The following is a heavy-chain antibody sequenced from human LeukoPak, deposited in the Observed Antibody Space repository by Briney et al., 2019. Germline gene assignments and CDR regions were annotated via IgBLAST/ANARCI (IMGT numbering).Heavy chain of an antibody. V-gene: IGHV3-15*01. Sequence: GRSLRLSCAASGFTFSSYAMHWVRQAPGKGLEWVGRIKSKTDGGTTDYAAPVKGRFTISRDDSKNTLYLQMNSLKTEDTAVYYCTTVTVTTWADPGGDFDYWGQGTLVTVSS. CDR3: TTVTVTTWADPGGDFDY. D-gene: IGHD4-11*01. CDR1: GFTFSSYA. CDR2: IKSKTDGGTT. J-gene: IGHJ4*02.